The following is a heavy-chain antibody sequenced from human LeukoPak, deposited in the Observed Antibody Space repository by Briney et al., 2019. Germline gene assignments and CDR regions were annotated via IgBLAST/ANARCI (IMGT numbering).Heavy chain of an antibody. Sequence: SETLSLTCAVYGGSFSGYYWSWIRQPPGKGLEWIGEINHSGSTNYNPSLKSRVTISVDTSKNQFSLKRSSVTAADTAVYYCARQLRSYPGVSPFDYWGQGTLVTVSS. CDR3: ARQLRSYPGVSPFDY. J-gene: IGHJ4*02. CDR2: INHSGST. CDR1: GGSFSGYY. D-gene: IGHD1-7*01. V-gene: IGHV4-34*01.